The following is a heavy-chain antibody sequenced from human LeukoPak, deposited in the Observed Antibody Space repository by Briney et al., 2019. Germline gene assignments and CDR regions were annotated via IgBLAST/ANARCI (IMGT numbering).Heavy chain of an antibody. CDR2: ISYDGSNK. Sequence: GRSLRLSCAASGFDISSSAMHWVRQAPGKGLEWVAVISYDGSNKYYADSVKGRFTISRDNSKNTLYPQMNSLRAEDTAVYYCARDYGYSSGLFDYWGQGTLVTVSS. D-gene: IGHD6-19*01. V-gene: IGHV3-30*04. CDR3: ARDYGYSSGLFDY. J-gene: IGHJ4*02. CDR1: GFDISSSA.